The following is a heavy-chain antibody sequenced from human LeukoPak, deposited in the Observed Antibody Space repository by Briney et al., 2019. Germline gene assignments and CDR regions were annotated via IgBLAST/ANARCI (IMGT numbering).Heavy chain of an antibody. CDR3: ARDNFYKTDY. CDR2: IRSDGTA. CDR1: GFTFSDYW. Sequence: GGSLRLSCAASGFTFSDYWMNWVRQAPGKGLVWVSRIRSDGTAIYADSVRGRFTVSRDNAQNRLYLQMNSLRAEDTAVYYCARDNFYKTDYWGQGTLVTVSS. J-gene: IGHJ4*02. V-gene: IGHV3-74*01. D-gene: IGHD2/OR15-2a*01.